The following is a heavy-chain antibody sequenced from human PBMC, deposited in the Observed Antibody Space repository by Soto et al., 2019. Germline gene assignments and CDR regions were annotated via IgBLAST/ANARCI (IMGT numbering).Heavy chain of an antibody. Sequence: QVQLVQSGAEVKKPGSSVKVSCKASGGTFSSYAISWVRQAPGQGLEWMGGIIPIFGTANYEEKFQGRVKITAHESTNTAYMELSSLRAEDTAVYYCASVQDGSGWDGTNYCHCGMDLWGQGTTVTVSS. J-gene: IGHJ6*02. D-gene: IGHD6-19*01. V-gene: IGHV1-69*12. CDR2: IIPIFGTA. CDR1: GGTFSSYA. CDR3: ASVQDGSGWDGTNYCHCGMDL.